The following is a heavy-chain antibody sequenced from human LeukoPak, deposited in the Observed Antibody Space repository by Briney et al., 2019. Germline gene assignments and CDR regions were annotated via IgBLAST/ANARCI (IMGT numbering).Heavy chain of an antibody. CDR1: GFTFGDYA. D-gene: IGHD1-20*01. Sequence: GGSLRLSCTASGFTFGDYAMSWVRQAPGKGLEWVGFTRSKAYGGTIEYAASVKGRFTISRDDSKSITYLQMSSLKTEDTAVYYCTRGITGTKTDYWGQGTLVTVSS. CDR2: TRSKAYGGTI. J-gene: IGHJ4*02. V-gene: IGHV3-49*04. CDR3: TRGITGTKTDY.